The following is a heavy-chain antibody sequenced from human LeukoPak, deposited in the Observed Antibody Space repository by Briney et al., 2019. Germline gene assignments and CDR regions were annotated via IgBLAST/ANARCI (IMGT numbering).Heavy chain of an antibody. CDR3: ARDGGAGYYDSSGSDY. Sequence: GGSLRLSCAASGFTFSDYYMSWIRQAPGKGLEWVSYISSSGSTIYYADSVKGRFTISRDNAKNSLYLQMNSLGAEDTAVYYCARDGGAGYYDSSGSDYWGQGTLVTVSS. D-gene: IGHD3-22*01. CDR2: ISSSGSTI. J-gene: IGHJ4*02. V-gene: IGHV3-11*01. CDR1: GFTFSDYY.